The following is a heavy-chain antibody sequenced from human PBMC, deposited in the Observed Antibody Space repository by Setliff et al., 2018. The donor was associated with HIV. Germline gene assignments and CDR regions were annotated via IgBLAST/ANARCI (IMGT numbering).Heavy chain of an antibody. Sequence: PGGSLRLSCAASGFTFSSYAMNWVRQAPGKGLEWLSYISSTGRTISYADSVKGRFTISRDNAKNSVYLQMNSLRVEDTAVYYCARDLGYTYGHFDYWGQGTLVTVSS. V-gene: IGHV3-48*03. D-gene: IGHD5-18*01. CDR2: ISSTGRTI. CDR1: GFTFSSYA. CDR3: ARDLGYTYGHFDY. J-gene: IGHJ4*02.